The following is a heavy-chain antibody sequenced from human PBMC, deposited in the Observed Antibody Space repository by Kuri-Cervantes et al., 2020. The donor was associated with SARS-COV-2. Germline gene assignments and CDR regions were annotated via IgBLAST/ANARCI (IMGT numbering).Heavy chain of an antibody. CDR2: ISSSGSTI. D-gene: IGHD6-13*01. V-gene: IGHV3-48*03. J-gene: IGHJ4*02. Sequence: GGSLRLSCVASGFTFSSYEMNWVRQAPGKGLEWVSYISSSGSTIYYADSVKGRFTISRDNAKNSLYLQMNSLRAEDTAVYYCARVLRYSSSWYDYWGQGTLVTVSS. CDR3: ARVLRYSSSWYDY. CDR1: GFTFSSYE.